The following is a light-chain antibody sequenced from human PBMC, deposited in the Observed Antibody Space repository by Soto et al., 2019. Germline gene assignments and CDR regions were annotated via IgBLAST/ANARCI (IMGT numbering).Light chain of an antibody. J-gene: IGKJ1*01. CDR3: QQYSTYAPT. CDR2: GAS. CDR1: QSISSW. V-gene: IGKV1-5*01. Sequence: RVTITCRASQSISSWLAWYQQKPGKAPKLLIYGASSWESGVPSRFSGNGYVTDFTLTINRLEPEDLQSYYCQQYSTYAPTFGQGTKVDIK.